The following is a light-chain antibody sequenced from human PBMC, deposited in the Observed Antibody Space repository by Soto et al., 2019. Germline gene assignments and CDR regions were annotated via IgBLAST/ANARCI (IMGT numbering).Light chain of an antibody. V-gene: IGKV1-5*01. CDR3: QQYISYPDN. CDR1: QTTNTW. J-gene: IGKJ2*01. CDR2: DAS. Sequence: DIQMTQFPSTLSASVGDRVTITCRASQTTNTWLAWYQQKPGTAPKLLIYDASSLEGGFPSRFSASGSGTEITLTISSLQPNDLETYYCQQYISYPDNFGQGTKVEIK.